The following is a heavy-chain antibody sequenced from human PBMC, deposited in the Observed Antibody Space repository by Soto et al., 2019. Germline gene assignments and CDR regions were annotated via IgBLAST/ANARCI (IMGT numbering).Heavy chain of an antibody. D-gene: IGHD3-3*01. CDR3: ASSLLEWLSGTGDYYYYGMDV. CDR2: IYPGDSDT. V-gene: IGHV5-51*01. J-gene: IGHJ6*02. CDR1: GYSFTSYW. Sequence: GESLKISCKGSGYSFTSYWIGWVRQMPGKGLEWMGIIYPGDSDTRYSPSFQGQVTISADKSISTAYLQWSSLKASDTAMYYCASSLLEWLSGTGDYYYYGMDVWGQGTTVTVSS.